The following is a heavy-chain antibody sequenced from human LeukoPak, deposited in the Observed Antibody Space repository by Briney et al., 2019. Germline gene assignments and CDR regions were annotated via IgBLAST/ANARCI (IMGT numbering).Heavy chain of an antibody. Sequence: SETLSLTCTVSGGSISSSSYYWGWIRQPPGKGLEWIGSIYHSGSTYYNPSLKSRVTISVDTSKNQFSLKLSSVTAADTAVYYCAGPVSYSSGWLFDYWGQGTLVTVSS. V-gene: IGHV4-39*07. CDR2: IYHSGST. J-gene: IGHJ4*02. CDR1: GGSISSSSYY. D-gene: IGHD6-19*01. CDR3: AGPVSYSSGWLFDY.